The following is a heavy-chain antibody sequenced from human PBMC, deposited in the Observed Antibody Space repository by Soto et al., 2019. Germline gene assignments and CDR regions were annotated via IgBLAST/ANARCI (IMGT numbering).Heavy chain of an antibody. J-gene: IGHJ5*02. D-gene: IGHD4-4*01. Sequence: SETLSLTCAVYGGSFSGYYWSWIRQPPGKGLEWIGEINHSGSTNYNPSHKSRVTISVDTSKNQFSLKLSSVTAADTAVYYCTRAPQPQEATVFEYNGSAPWGKGTLVPV. CDR3: TRAPQPQEATVFEYNGSAP. CDR2: INHSGST. CDR1: GGSFSGYY. V-gene: IGHV4-34*01.